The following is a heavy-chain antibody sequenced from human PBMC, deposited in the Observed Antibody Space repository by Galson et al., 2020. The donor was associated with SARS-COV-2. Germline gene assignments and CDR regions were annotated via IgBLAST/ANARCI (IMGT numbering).Heavy chain of an antibody. CDR3: ARDVSGGASDI. Sequence: GGSLRLSCAASGFTFTNYAIHWVRQAPAKGLEWVAVISHDGRIEVYADSVKGRFTISRDNSENMLFLQMDSLRADDTAVYYCARDVSGGASDIWGQGTMVTVSS. CDR1: GFTFTNYA. V-gene: IGHV3-30*04. D-gene: IGHD1-26*01. J-gene: IGHJ3*02. CDR2: ISHDGRIE.